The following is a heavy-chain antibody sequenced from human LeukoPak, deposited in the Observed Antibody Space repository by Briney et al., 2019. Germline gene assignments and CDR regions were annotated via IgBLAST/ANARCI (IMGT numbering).Heavy chain of an antibody. J-gene: IGHJ4*02. Sequence: SETLSLTCAVYGGSFSGYYWSWIRQPPGKGLEWIGEINHSGSTNYNPSLKSRVSLSIDTSRRQLSLKVTSVTAADTAVYYCARGERARTSSWYYWGQGTLVTVSS. V-gene: IGHV4-34*01. CDR3: ARGERARTSSWYY. D-gene: IGHD6-13*01. CDR1: GGSFSGYY. CDR2: INHSGST.